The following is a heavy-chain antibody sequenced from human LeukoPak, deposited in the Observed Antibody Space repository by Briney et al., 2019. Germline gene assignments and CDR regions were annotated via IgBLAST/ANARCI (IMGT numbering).Heavy chain of an antibody. Sequence: SETLSLTCTVSGGSISPYYWSWVRQPPGRGLEWIGYIYYSGSTNYNPSLKSRVTISVDTSKNQFSLKLSSVTAADTAVYYCARAFYPGYYSYMAVWGKGTTVTVSS. D-gene: IGHD3-3*02. CDR1: GGSISPYY. CDR2: IYYSGST. CDR3: ARAFYPGYYSYMAV. V-gene: IGHV4-59*01. J-gene: IGHJ6*03.